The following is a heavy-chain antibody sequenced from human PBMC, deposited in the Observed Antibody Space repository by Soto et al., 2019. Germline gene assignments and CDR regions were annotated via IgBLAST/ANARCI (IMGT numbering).Heavy chain of an antibody. CDR2: MNPKSGNT. CDR3: SRGTRKKIALMVYAIVDYFGMDV. V-gene: IGHV1-8*01. Sequence: QVQLVQSGAEVKKPGASVKVSCKASGYTFTSYDINWVRQATGQGLEWMGWMNPKSGNTGYAQKFQGRVTMTRNTSISTAYMELISLRSEDTAVYYCSRGTRKKIALMVYAIVDYFGMDVWGQATTLTVSS. D-gene: IGHD2-8*01. CDR1: GYTFTSYD. J-gene: IGHJ6*02.